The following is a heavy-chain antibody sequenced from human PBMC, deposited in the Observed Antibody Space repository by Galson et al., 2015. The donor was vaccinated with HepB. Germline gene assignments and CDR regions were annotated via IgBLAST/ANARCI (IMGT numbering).Heavy chain of an antibody. CDR1: GFSFRSYS. CDR3: VRSRGFWRAPFDS. J-gene: IGHJ4*02. CDR2: IGSSSGTI. V-gene: IGHV3-48*04. D-gene: IGHD3-10*01. Sequence: SLRLSCAASGFSFRSYSMNWVRQAPGKGLEWLSYIGSSSGTIYYADSVKGRFTVSRDNAKNSLYLQVTSLRAEDTAVYYCVRSRGFWRAPFDSWGQGALVTVSS.